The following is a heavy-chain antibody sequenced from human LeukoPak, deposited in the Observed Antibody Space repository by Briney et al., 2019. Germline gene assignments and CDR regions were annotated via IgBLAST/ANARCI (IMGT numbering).Heavy chain of an antibody. Sequence: SETLSLTCTVSGGSISSSSYSWGWIRQPPGKGLEWIGSIYYSGSTYYNPSLKSRVTISVDTSKNQFSLKLSSVTAADTAVYYCARPDSNCGRYYYMDVWGKGTTVTVSS. V-gene: IGHV4-39*01. D-gene: IGHD4-11*01. CDR3: ARPDSNCGRYYYMDV. CDR2: IYYSGST. CDR1: GGSISSSSYS. J-gene: IGHJ6*03.